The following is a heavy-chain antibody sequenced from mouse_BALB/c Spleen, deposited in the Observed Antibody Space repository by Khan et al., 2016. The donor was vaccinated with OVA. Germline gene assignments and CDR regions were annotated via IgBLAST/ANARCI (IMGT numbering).Heavy chain of an antibody. CDR3: ARENYYGSSRYAMDY. Sequence: DLVKPGASVKLSCKASGYTFTSYWINWIKQRPGQGLEWIGRIAPGSGSTYYNEMFKGKATLTVTTSSSTAYIQLSSLSSEDSAVYFCARENYYGSSRYAMDYSGHGSSVPVSS. D-gene: IGHD1-1*01. CDR1: GYTFTSYW. CDR2: IAPGSGST. V-gene: IGHV1S41*01. J-gene: IGHJ4*01.